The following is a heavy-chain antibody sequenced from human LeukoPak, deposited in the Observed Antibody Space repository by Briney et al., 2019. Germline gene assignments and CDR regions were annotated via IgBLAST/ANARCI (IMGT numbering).Heavy chain of an antibody. J-gene: IGHJ5*02. V-gene: IGHV3-53*01. Sequence: LPGGSLRLSCAASGFTVSSNYMSWVRQAPGKGLEWVSVIYSGGSTYYADSVKGRFTISRDNTKNTLYLQMNSLRAEDTAVYYCARDPQGDYGWFDPWGQGTLVTVSS. CDR3: ARDPQGDYGWFDP. CDR2: IYSGGST. CDR1: GFTVSSNY. D-gene: IGHD4-17*01.